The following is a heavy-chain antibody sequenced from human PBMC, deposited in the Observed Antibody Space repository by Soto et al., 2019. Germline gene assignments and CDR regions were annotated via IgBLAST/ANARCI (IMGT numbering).Heavy chain of an antibody. J-gene: IGHJ4*02. D-gene: IGHD2-8*01. V-gene: IGHV4-31*03. Sequence: PSETLSFPCTVSGGPVSSGGYYWSWIRQHPGTGLEWIGYIYYSGTTYFNPSLKSRASISLDTSKNEFSLKLASVTAADTAVYYCARRALPQCINGVCYKDGFWDYWGQGALVTVSS. CDR3: ARRALPQCINGVCYKDGFWDY. CDR1: GGPVSSGGYY. CDR2: IYYSGTT.